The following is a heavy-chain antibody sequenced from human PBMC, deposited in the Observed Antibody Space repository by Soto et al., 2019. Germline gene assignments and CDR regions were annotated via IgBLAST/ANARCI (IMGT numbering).Heavy chain of an antibody. J-gene: IGHJ4*02. CDR2: INPNSGGT. CDR1: GYTFTGYY. CDR3: ARDIVVVPAADCSGGSCAIFDY. V-gene: IGHV1-2*04. D-gene: IGHD2-2*01. Sequence: ASVKVSCKASGYTFTGYYMHWVRQAPGQGLEWMGWINPNSGGTNYAQKFQGWVTMTRDTSISTAYMELSSLRSEDTAVYYCARDIVVVPAADCSGGSCAIFDYWGQGTLVTVSS.